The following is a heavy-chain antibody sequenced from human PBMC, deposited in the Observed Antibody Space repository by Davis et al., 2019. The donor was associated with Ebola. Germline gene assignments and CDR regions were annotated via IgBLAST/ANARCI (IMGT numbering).Heavy chain of an antibody. D-gene: IGHD3-9*01. Sequence: PGGSLRLSCAASGFTVSSNYMSWVRQAPGKGLEWVSVIYSGGSTYYADSVKGRFTISRDNSKNTLYLQMNSLRAEDTAVYYCAKAWDFDWLLLWYWGQGTLVTVSS. CDR3: AKAWDFDWLLLWY. J-gene: IGHJ4*02. V-gene: IGHV3-53*01. CDR2: IYSGGST. CDR1: GFTVSSNY.